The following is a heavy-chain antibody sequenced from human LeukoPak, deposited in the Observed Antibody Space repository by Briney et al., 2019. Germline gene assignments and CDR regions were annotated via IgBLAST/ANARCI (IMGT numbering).Heavy chain of an antibody. D-gene: IGHD4-17*01. CDR2: INPNSGGT. V-gene: IGHV1-2*02. CDR3: ARGPGLSTATDY. J-gene: IGHJ4*02. Sequence: ASVKVSCKASGYTFTGYYMHWVRQAPGQGLEWMGWINPNSGGTNYAQKFQGRVTMTRDTSISTAYMELSSLRSEDTAVYYCARGPGLSTATDYWGQGTLVTVSS. CDR1: GYTFTGYY.